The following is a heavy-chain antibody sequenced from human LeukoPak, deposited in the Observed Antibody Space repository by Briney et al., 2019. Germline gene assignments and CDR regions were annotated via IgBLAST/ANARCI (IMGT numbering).Heavy chain of an antibody. Sequence: SETLSLTCAVYGGSFSGYYWSWIRQPPGKGLEWIGEINHSGSTNYNPSLKSRVTISVDTSKNQFSLKLSSVTAADTAVYYCARVSQPQGGTLYYFDYWGQGTLVTVSS. CDR3: ARVSQPQGGTLYYFDY. CDR2: INHSGST. D-gene: IGHD3-16*01. J-gene: IGHJ4*02. CDR1: GGSFSGYY. V-gene: IGHV4-34*01.